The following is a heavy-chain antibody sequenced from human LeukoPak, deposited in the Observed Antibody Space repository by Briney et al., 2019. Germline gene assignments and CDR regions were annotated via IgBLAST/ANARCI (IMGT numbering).Heavy chain of an antibody. CDR3: TRVGYIDEGIDY. J-gene: IGHJ4*02. Sequence: GGSLRLSCTASGFTISTYWMSWVRQAPGKGLEWVANIKQDGSKKSYVDSVKGRFTISRDNAKNSLYLQMNSLRAEDTAIYYCTRVGYIDEGIDYWGQGTLVTVSS. V-gene: IGHV3-7*04. CDR2: IKQDGSKK. CDR1: GFTISTYW. D-gene: IGHD5-24*01.